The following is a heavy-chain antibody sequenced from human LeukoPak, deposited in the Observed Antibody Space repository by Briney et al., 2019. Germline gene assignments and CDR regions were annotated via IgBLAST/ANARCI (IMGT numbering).Heavy chain of an antibody. CDR1: GYTFTSYG. D-gene: IGHD2-15*01. CDR2: ISAYNGNT. V-gene: IGHV1-18*01. J-gene: IGHJ3*02. CDR3: ARGVVVAARGDAFDI. Sequence: GASVKVSCKASGYTFTSYGISWVRQAPGQGLEWMGWISAYNGNTNYAQKLQGRVTMTTDTSTSTACMELRSLRSDDTAVYYCARGVVVAARGDAFDIWGQGTMVTVSS.